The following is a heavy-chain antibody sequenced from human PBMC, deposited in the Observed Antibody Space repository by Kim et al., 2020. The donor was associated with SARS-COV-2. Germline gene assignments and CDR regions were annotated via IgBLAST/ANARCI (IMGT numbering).Heavy chain of an antibody. CDR1: GFTFSSYE. V-gene: IGHV3-48*03. CDR2: IIGSRTTI. Sequence: GGSLRLSCAASGFTFSSYEMNWVRQAPGKGLEWVSYIIGSRTTIYYADSVRGRFTISRDNDKNSLYLQMNSLRAEDTAVYYCARGPNYSPFDYWGQGTLVTVSS. D-gene: IGHD4-4*01. CDR3: ARGPNYSPFDY. J-gene: IGHJ4*02.